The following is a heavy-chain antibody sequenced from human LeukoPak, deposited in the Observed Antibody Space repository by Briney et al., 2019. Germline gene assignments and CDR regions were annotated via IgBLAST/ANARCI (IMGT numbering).Heavy chain of an antibody. CDR2: ISYTGNT. D-gene: IGHD3/OR15-3a*01. CDR3: ATIQGGDNFWTPYYYYMDV. J-gene: IGHJ6*03. V-gene: IGHV4-59*11. Sequence: SETLSLTCSVSGGSISSLYWSWIRQPPGRGLEWIGYISYTGNTKYNPSLKSRVTISIDTSKNQFSLKLTSVTAGDTARYYCATIQGGDNFWTPYYYYMDVWGKGTTATVSS. CDR1: GGSISSLY.